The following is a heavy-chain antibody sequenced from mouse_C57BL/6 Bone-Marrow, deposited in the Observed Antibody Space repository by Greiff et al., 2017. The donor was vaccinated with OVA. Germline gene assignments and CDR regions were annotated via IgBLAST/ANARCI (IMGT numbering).Heavy chain of an antibody. J-gene: IGHJ2*01. D-gene: IGHD2-5*01. Sequence: VQLQQSGAELVRPGASVTLSCKASGFTFTDYEMPWVKQTPVHGLEWIGAIGPETGGTAYNQKFKGQAILTADKSSSTAYMEIRSLTSEDSAVYYCTRSYSNYGDFDYWGQGTTLTVSS. CDR3: TRSYSNYGDFDY. CDR2: IGPETGGT. V-gene: IGHV1-15*01. CDR1: GFTFTDYE.